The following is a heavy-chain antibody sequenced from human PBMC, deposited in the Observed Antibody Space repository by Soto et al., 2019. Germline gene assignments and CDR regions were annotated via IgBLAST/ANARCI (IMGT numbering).Heavy chain of an antibody. Sequence: QVQLQESGPGLVKPSQTLSLTCTVSGGSISSGDDYWSWIRQPPGKGLEWIGYIYHSGATYYNPSLKSRVTISVDRPKNQFSLKLNSVTAADTAVYYCARVRGDVAFDYWGQGTLVTGSS. D-gene: IGHD3-10*01. J-gene: IGHJ4*02. CDR3: ARVRGDVAFDY. V-gene: IGHV4-30-4*01. CDR1: GGSISSGDDY. CDR2: IYHSGAT.